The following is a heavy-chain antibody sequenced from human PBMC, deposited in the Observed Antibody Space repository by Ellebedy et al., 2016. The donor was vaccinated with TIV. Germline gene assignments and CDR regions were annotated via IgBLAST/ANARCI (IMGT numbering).Heavy chain of an antibody. J-gene: IGHJ4*02. CDR2: MNQVGSEK. D-gene: IGHD5-12*01. Sequence: GESLKISCAASGFTFTTYWISWVRQAPGKVLEWVANMNQVGSEKYYVDSVKGRFTISRDNAQNSLYLHMNNLRAEDTAVYYCARDPNSPGDTGYGDYWGQGVVVTVST. CDR3: ARDPNSPGDTGYGDY. CDR1: GFTFTTYW. V-gene: IGHV3-7*03.